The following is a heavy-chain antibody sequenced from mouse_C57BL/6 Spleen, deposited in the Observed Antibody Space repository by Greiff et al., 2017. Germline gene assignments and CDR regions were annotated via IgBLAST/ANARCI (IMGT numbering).Heavy chain of an antibody. CDR1: GYTFTSYW. CDR3: TKFITTVVEGFAY. J-gene: IGHJ3*01. D-gene: IGHD1-1*01. V-gene: IGHV1-5*01. CDR2: IYPGNSDT. Sequence: EVQGVESGTVLARPGASVKMSCKTSGYTFTSYWMHWVKQRPGQGLEWIGAIYPGNSDTSYNQKFKGKAKLTAVTSASTAYMELSSLTNEDSAVYYCTKFITTVVEGFAYWGQGTLVTVSA.